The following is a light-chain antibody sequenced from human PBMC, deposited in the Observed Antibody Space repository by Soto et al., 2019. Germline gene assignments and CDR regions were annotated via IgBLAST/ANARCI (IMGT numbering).Light chain of an antibody. CDR3: QQQDSGPWT. J-gene: IGKJ1*01. Sequence: EIVLTQSPDTLSLSPGERATLSCRASQSVSSSNLAWYQHKPGQAPRLLIYVASRRVTGIPDRISGSGSGTEFTLTLTRLEPEDFAVYYCQQQDSGPWTFGQGTKVEIK. CDR1: QSVSSSN. V-gene: IGKV3-20*01. CDR2: VAS.